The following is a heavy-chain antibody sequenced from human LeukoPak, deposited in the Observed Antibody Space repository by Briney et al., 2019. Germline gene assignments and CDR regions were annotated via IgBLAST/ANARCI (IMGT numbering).Heavy chain of an antibody. Sequence: SETLSLTCTVSDGSINNYYWNWIRQPPGKGLEWVGFAHYIETTNYNPYLQSRVTISIDTSMSQFSLRLSSVTAADTAVYFCAGYGVATTWAQSFDIWGQGTKVTVSS. D-gene: IGHD4-17*01. CDR1: DGSINNYY. CDR3: AGYGVATTWAQSFDI. V-gene: IGHV4-59*01. CDR2: AHYIETT. J-gene: IGHJ3*02.